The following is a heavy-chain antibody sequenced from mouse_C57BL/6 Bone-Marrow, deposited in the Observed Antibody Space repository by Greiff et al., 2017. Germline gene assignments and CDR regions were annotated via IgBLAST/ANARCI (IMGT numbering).Heavy chain of an antibody. CDR3: SRAGSLGRSYDY. Sequence: QVQLQQPGAELVKPGASVKMSCTASGFTFTSYWITWVKQRPGQGLEWIGDIYPTSGRTNNTAKFKGKAILTVETSSNTSYMQLSSLTSEDSAVFYCSRAGSLGRSYDYCDQGTTLPVSS. CDR1: GFTFTSYW. J-gene: IGHJ2*01. V-gene: IGHV1-55*01. D-gene: IGHD1-1*01. CDR2: IYPTSGRT.